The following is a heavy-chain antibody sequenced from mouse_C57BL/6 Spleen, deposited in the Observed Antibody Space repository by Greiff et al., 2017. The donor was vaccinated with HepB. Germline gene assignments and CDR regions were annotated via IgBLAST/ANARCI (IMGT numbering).Heavy chain of an antibody. V-gene: IGHV3-6*01. CDR3: AREPLIYYDYDRGYFDV. D-gene: IGHD2-4*01. CDR1: DYSITSGYY. Sequence: EVKLVESGPGLVKPSQSLSLTCSVTDYSITSGYYWNWIRQFPGNKLEWMGYISYDGSNNYNPSLKNRITITRDTSKNQFFLKLNSVTTEDTATYYCAREPLIYYDYDRGYFDVWGTGTTVTVSS. J-gene: IGHJ1*03. CDR2: ISYDGSN.